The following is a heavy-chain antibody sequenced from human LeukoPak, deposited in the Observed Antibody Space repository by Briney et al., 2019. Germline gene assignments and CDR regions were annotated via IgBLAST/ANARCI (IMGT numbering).Heavy chain of an antibody. Sequence: HPGGSLRLSCAASGFTVSSNYISWVRQAPGKGLEWVSVIYSGGSTYYADSVKGRFTISRDNSKNTLYLQMNSLRAEDTAVYYCARDLVAVADDYWGQGTLVTVSS. D-gene: IGHD6-19*01. CDR2: IYSGGST. CDR1: GFTVSSNY. CDR3: ARDLVAVADDY. V-gene: IGHV3-66*01. J-gene: IGHJ4*02.